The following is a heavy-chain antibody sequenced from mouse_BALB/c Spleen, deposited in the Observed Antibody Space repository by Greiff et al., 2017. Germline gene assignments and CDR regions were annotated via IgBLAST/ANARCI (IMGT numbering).Heavy chain of an antibody. CDR1: GYAFSSSW. CDR2: IYPGDGDT. V-gene: IGHV1-82*01. CDR3: AKEYRY. J-gene: IGHJ3*01. D-gene: IGHD2-14*01. Sequence: QVQLQQSGPELVKPGASVKISCKASGYAFSSSWMNWVKQRPGQGLEWIGRIYPGDGDTNYNGKFKGKATLTADKSSSTAYMQLSSLTSVDSAVYFCAKEYRYWGQGTLVTVSA.